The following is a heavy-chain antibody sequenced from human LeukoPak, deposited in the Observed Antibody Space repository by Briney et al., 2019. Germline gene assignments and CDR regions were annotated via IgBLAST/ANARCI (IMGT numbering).Heavy chain of an antibody. Sequence: GGSLRLSCAASGFTFSSYAMHWVRQAPGKGLEWVAVISYDGSNKYYADSVKGRFTISRDNSKNTLYLQMNSLRAEDTAVYYCASLDYYDSRAFDIWGQGTMVTVSS. V-gene: IGHV3-30-3*01. CDR2: ISYDGSNK. CDR1: GFTFSSYA. J-gene: IGHJ3*02. D-gene: IGHD3-22*01. CDR3: ASLDYYDSRAFDI.